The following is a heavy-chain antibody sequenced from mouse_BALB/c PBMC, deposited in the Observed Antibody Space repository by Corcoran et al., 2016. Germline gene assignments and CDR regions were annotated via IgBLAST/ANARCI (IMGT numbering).Heavy chain of an antibody. V-gene: IGHV14-3*02. Sequence: EVQLQQSGAELVKPGASVKLSCTASGFNIKDTYMHWVKQRPEQGLEWIGRIDPANGNTKYDPKFQGKATITADTSSNTAYLQLSSLTSEDTAVYYCARRGLILYGSRYFDVWGAGTTVTVSS. J-gene: IGHJ1*01. CDR2: IDPANGNT. D-gene: IGHD1-1*01. CDR3: ARRGLILYGSRYFDV. CDR1: GFNIKDTY.